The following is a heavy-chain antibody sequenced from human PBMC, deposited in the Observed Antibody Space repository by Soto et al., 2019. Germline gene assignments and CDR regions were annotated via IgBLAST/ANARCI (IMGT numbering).Heavy chain of an antibody. V-gene: IGHV3-23*01. Sequence: GGSLRLSCAASGFTFSSYAMSWVRQAPGKGLEWVSAISGSGGSTYYADSVKGRSTISRDNSKNTLYLQMNSLRAEDTAVYYCAKDQDIVVVPAAISFDYWGQGTLVTVSS. CDR1: GFTFSSYA. D-gene: IGHD2-2*01. CDR3: AKDQDIVVVPAAISFDY. J-gene: IGHJ4*02. CDR2: ISGSGGST.